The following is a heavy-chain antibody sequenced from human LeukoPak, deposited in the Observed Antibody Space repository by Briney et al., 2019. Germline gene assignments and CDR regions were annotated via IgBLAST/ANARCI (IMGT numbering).Heavy chain of an antibody. Sequence: PGGSLRLSCAASGFTFSDYYMTWIRQAPGKGLEWLSYISNSGSSVFYADSVMGRFTVSRDNAKRSLYLQIKSLRGDDTAVYHCALGTINKDYYFGMDVWGQGTTVTVSS. D-gene: IGHD2-8*01. J-gene: IGHJ6*02. CDR3: ALGTINKDYYFGMDV. V-gene: IGHV3-11*04. CDR2: ISNSGSSV. CDR1: GFTFSDYY.